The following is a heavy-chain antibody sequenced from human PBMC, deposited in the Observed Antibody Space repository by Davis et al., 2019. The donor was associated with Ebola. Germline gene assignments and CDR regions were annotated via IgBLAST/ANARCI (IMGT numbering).Heavy chain of an antibody. Sequence: ASVKVSCKSSGYTFSDYYIHWVQRAPGKGLEWVGLVDPTAGKTVYAEKFQDRVTITADKSTDTVYMELSGLRYEDTADYYCATLDILTAYVSYAMDVWGQGTTVTVS. V-gene: IGHV1-69-2*01. CDR2: VDPTAGKT. CDR1: GYTFSDYY. CDR3: ATLDILTAYVSYAMDV. J-gene: IGHJ6*02. D-gene: IGHD3-9*01.